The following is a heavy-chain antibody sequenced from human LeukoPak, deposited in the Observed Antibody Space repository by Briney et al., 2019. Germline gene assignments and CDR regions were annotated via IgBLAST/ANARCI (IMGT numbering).Heavy chain of an antibody. CDR3: ARDLAGPPQEAFDI. V-gene: IGHV3-7*01. CDR1: GLTFSSYW. CDR2: IKQDGSGK. Sequence: PGGSLRLSCAASGLTFSSYWMSWVRQAPRKGLEWVANIKQDGSGKHYVDSVTGRFTISRDNTKNSLYLQMNSLRADDTAVYYCARDLAGPPQEAFDIWGQGTMVTVSS. J-gene: IGHJ3*02.